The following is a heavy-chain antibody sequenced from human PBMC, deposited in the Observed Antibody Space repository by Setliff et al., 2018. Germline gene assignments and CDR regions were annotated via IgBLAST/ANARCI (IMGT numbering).Heavy chain of an antibody. D-gene: IGHD2-15*01. J-gene: IGHJ5*02. CDR2: IYDSGSS. Sequence: SETLSLTCAAYGGTFSDYYWTWIRQPPGKGLEWIGNIYDSGSSNYNASLKSRLIITRDTSKNQISLKLTSVTAADTAVYYCGRGFSRIEGWGNWFDPWGQGILVTVSS. CDR3: GRGFSRIEGWGNWFDP. V-gene: IGHV4-34*08. CDR1: GGTFSDYY.